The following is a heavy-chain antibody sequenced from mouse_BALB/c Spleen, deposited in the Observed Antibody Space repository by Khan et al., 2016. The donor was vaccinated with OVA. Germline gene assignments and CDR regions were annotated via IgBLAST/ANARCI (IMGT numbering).Heavy chain of an antibody. V-gene: IGHV3-2*02. CDR2: KSYTGSP. J-gene: IGHJ2*01. Sequence: EVQLQESGPGLVKPSQSLSLTCNATGYSITSCYVWYLIRQLPGNIVERMCYKSYTGSPKYNPSFKSRISITRDTSKNQVFLQLNSVTTEDTATYYCARTARIEYWGQGTTLTVSS. CDR3: ARTARIEY. D-gene: IGHD1-2*01. CDR1: GYSITSCYV.